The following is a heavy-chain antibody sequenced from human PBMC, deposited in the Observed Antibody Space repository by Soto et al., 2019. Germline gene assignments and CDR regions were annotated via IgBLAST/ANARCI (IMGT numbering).Heavy chain of an antibody. Sequence: PGGSLRLSCAASGFTFSSFAMGWVRQAPGKGLEWVSAISDSGVSTYYADSVKGRFIIFRDNSKNTLYLQMDSLRAEDTALYYCAKWGNDWGYYYYGMDVWGQGTTVTVSS. CDR2: ISDSGVST. V-gene: IGHV3-23*01. CDR3: AKWGNDWGYYYYGMDV. CDR1: GFTFSSFA. J-gene: IGHJ6*02. D-gene: IGHD7-27*01.